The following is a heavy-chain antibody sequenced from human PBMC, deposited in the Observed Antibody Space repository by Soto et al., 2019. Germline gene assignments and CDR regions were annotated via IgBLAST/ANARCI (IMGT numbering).Heavy chain of an antibody. J-gene: IGHJ4*02. D-gene: IGHD6-13*01. CDR3: ARGTSWQLPFDY. CDR1: SDSISSYY. CDR2: ISYSGST. V-gene: IGHV4-59*01. Sequence: SETLSLTCTVSSDSISSYYWSWIRQPPGKRLEWIGYISYSGSTDYNPSLKSRVTISGDTPKNQFSLKVSSVTAADTAVYYCARGTSWQLPFDYWGQGTLVTVSS.